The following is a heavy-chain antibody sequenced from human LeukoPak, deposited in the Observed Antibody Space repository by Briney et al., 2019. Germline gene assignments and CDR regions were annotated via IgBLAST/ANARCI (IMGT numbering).Heavy chain of an antibody. Sequence: SETLSLTCTVSGGSISSYYWSWIRQPPGKGLEWIGYIYYSGSTNYNPSLKSRVTISVDTSKNQFSLKLSSVTAADTAVYYCARVIIKREYSSSLVAFDIWGQGTMVTVSS. CDR3: ARVIIKREYSSSLVAFDI. D-gene: IGHD6-6*01. CDR2: IYYSGST. J-gene: IGHJ3*02. CDR1: GGSISSYY. V-gene: IGHV4-59*01.